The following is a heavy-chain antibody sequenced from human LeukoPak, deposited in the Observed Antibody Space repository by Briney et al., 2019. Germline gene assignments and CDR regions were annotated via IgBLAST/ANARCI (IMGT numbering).Heavy chain of an antibody. CDR3: ARRPGRIAAAGFDY. D-gene: IGHD6-13*01. CDR1: GGSISSGSYY. V-gene: IGHV4-61*02. CDR2: IYYSGST. Sequence: PSETLSLTCTVSGGSISSGSYYWSWIRQPAGKGLEWIGRIYYSGSTNYNPSLKSRVTISVDTSKNQFSLKLSSVTAADTAVYYCARRPGRIAAAGFDYWGQGTLVTVSS. J-gene: IGHJ4*02.